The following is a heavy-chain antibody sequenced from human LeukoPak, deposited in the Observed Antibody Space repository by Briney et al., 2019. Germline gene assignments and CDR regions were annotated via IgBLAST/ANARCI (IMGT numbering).Heavy chain of an antibody. V-gene: IGHV3-11*01. J-gene: IGHJ4*02. CDR2: ISSSGNTI. CDR1: GTSIRKNY. D-gene: IGHD3-22*01. CDR3: ARVSGYYDSSGYQLDY. Sequence: LSLTCTVSGTSIRKNYWSWVRQAPGRGLEWVSYISSSGNTIYYADSVKGRFTISRDNAKNSLYLQMNSLRAEDTAVYYCARVSGYYDSSGYQLDYWGQGTLVTVSS.